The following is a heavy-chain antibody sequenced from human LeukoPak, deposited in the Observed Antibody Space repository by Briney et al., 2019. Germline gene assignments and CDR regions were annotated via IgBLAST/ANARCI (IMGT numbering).Heavy chain of an antibody. D-gene: IGHD2-21*02. CDR1: GGSFSGYY. Sequence: PSETLCLTCAVYGGSFSGYYWGWVRETPGGGGGWGGGINHSGSTNYNPSLNRRVTISVDTSKNQFSLKLSSVTAADTAVYYCARGPNPLKVVTAIGYGMDVWGQGTTVTVSS. V-gene: IGHV4-34*01. CDR2: INHSGST. J-gene: IGHJ6*02. CDR3: ARGPNPLKVVTAIGYGMDV.